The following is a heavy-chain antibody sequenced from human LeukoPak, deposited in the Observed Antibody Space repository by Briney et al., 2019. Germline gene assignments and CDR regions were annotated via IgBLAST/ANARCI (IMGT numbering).Heavy chain of an antibody. V-gene: IGHV3-73*01. J-gene: IGHJ5*02. CDR3: TRHFGSDIVATKIKMGYNWFDP. D-gene: IGHD5-12*01. CDR2: IRSKANSYAT. CDR1: GFTFSGSA. Sequence: GGSLRLSCAASGFTFSGSAMHWVRQASGKGLEWVGRIRSKANSYATAYAASVKGRFTISRDDSKNTAYLQMNSLKTEDTAVYYCTRHFGSDIVATKIKMGYNWFDPWGQGTLVTVSS.